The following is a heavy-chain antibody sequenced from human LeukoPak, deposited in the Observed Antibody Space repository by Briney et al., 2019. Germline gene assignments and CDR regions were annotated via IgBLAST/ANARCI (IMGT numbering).Heavy chain of an antibody. CDR3: ARDVTRFWSGYFES. D-gene: IGHD3-3*01. J-gene: IGHJ4*02. Sequence: SQTLSLTCTISGGSISSGSYYWSWIRQPAGKGLEWIGRIYSSGSTNYNPSLKSRVTISVDTSKNQLSLKLSSVTAADTAVYYCARDVTRFWSGYFESWGQGTLVTVSS. CDR2: IYSSGST. CDR1: GGSISSGSYY. V-gene: IGHV4-61*02.